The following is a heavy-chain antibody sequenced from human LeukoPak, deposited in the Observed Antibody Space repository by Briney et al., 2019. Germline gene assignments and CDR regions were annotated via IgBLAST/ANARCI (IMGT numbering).Heavy chain of an antibody. CDR1: GFTFSSYA. Sequence: GGSLRLSCAASGFTFSSYAMSWVRQAPGKGLEWVSAISGSGGSTYYADSVKGRFAISRDNSKNTLYLQMNSLRAEDTAVYYRAKDSKDNYDYGDYVLDFDYWGQGTLVTVSS. V-gene: IGHV3-23*01. CDR3: AKDSKDNYDYGDYVLDFDY. J-gene: IGHJ4*02. D-gene: IGHD4-17*01. CDR2: ISGSGGST.